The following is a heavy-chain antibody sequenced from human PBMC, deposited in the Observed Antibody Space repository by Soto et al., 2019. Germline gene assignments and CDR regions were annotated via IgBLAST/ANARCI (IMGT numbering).Heavy chain of an antibody. J-gene: IGHJ5*02. Sequence: GGSLRLSCVASGFTFTNAWMSWVRQAPGKGLEWVGRIKSNAEGGTTDYAEPVKGRFIVSRDDSKNTLYLQMNGLKTEDTAVYFCATEYYYGSGSESWGQGVLVTVSS. CDR3: ATEYYYGSGSES. CDR2: IKSNAEGGTT. V-gene: IGHV3-15*01. D-gene: IGHD3-10*01. CDR1: GFTFTNAW.